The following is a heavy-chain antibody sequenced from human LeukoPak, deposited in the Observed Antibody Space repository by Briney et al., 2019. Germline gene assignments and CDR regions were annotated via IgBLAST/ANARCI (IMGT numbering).Heavy chain of an antibody. Sequence: GESLRLSCAASGFTFSNYDMHWVRQVTGKGLEWVSSIGTVGDSYYSDSVKGRFTISRDSAKNSLYLQMNSLRAEDTAVYFCARERYDYVWGSYPQAFDIWGQGTMVTVSS. V-gene: IGHV3-13*01. CDR2: IGTVGDS. J-gene: IGHJ3*02. D-gene: IGHD3-16*02. CDR1: GFTFSNYD. CDR3: ARERYDYVWGSYPQAFDI.